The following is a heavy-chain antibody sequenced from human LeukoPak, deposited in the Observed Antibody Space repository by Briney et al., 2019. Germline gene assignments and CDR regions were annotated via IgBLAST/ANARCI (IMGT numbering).Heavy chain of an antibody. V-gene: IGHV4-39*07. CDR2: VYYSGST. D-gene: IGHD2-15*01. CDR3: ARIGYCSGGSCYWFDP. CDR1: GGSISSSSYY. J-gene: IGHJ5*02. Sequence: KPSETLSLTCTVSGGSISSSSYYWGWIRQPPGKGLEWIGSVYYSGSTYYNPSLKSRATISVDPSKNQFSLKLSSVTAADTAVYYCARIGYCSGGSCYWFDPWGQGTLDTVSS.